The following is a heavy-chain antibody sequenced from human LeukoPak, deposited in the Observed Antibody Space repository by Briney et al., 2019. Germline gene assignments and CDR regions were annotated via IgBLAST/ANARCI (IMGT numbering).Heavy chain of an antibody. J-gene: IGHJ6*02. CDR1: GFTFSSYS. D-gene: IGHD5-18*01. CDR2: IYSGGST. Sequence: GGSLRLSCAASGFTFSSYSMNWVRQAPGEGLEWVSVIYSGGSTYYADSVKGRFTISRHNSKNTLYLQMNSLRAEDTAVYYCARDYSPGMDVWGQGTTVTVSS. CDR3: ARDYSPGMDV. V-gene: IGHV3-53*04.